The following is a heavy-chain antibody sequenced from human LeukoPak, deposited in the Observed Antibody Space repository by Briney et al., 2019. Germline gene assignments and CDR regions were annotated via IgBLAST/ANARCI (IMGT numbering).Heavy chain of an antibody. Sequence: SVKVSCKASGGTFSSYAISWVRQAPGQGLEWMGGIIPIFGTANYAQKFQGRVTITTDESTSTAYMELSSLRSEDTAVYYCARDGELELPGYNWFDPWGQGTLVTVSS. V-gene: IGHV1-69*05. D-gene: IGHD1-7*01. CDR1: GGTFSSYA. CDR3: ARDGELELPGYNWFDP. J-gene: IGHJ5*02. CDR2: IIPIFGTA.